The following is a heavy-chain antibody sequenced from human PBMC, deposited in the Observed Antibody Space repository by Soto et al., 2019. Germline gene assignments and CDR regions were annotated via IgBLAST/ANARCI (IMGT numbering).Heavy chain of an antibody. CDR1: GYSFTSYW. J-gene: IGHJ6*02. D-gene: IGHD2-2*02. CDR3: ARLCSTSCYKHGMDV. Sequence: PGESLKISCKGSGYSFTSYWISWVRQMPGKGLEWMGRIDPSDSYTNYSPSFQGHVTISADKSISTAYLQWSSLKASDTAMYYCARLCSTSCYKHGMDVWGQGTTVTVS. CDR2: IDPSDSYT. V-gene: IGHV5-10-1*01.